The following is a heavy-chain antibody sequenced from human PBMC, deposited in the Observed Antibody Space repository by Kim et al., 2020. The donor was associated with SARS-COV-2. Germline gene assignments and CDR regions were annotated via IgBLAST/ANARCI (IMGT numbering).Heavy chain of an antibody. J-gene: IGHJ4*02. CDR1: GGSISSSSYY. D-gene: IGHD4-17*01. CDR3: ARASYGDYKLY. V-gene: IGHV4-39*07. Sequence: SETLSLTCTVSGGSISSSSYYWGWIRQPPGKGLEWIGSIYYSGSTYYNPSLKSRVTISVDTSKNQFSRKLSSVTAADTAVYYCARASYGDYKLYWGQGTLVTVSS. CDR2: IYYSGST.